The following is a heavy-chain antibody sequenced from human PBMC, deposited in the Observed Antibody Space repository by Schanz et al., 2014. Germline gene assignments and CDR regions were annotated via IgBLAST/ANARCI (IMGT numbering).Heavy chain of an antibody. Sequence: QVPLEESGGGVVQPGGSLRLSCVASGFSFSGFAVHWVRQAPGKGLEWVSIVSHDGFTKHYADSVRGRFTTSRDNSKNTVYLQMNSLRDEDTALYYCAKDLNRVATAPQSWGQGTLVTVSS. CDR2: VSHDGFTK. J-gene: IGHJ5*02. D-gene: IGHD5-12*01. CDR1: GFSFSGFA. V-gene: IGHV3-30*04. CDR3: AKDLNRVATAPQS.